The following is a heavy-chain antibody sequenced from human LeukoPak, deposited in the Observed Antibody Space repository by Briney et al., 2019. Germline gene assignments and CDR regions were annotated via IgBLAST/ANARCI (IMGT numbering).Heavy chain of an antibody. Sequence: GGSLRLSCAASGFTFSSYSMNWVRQAPGKGLEWVSSISSSSSYIYYADSVKGRFTISRDNAKNSLYLQMNSLRAEDTAVYYCARDSTIFGVAIYYYYYMDVWGKGTTVTVSS. V-gene: IGHV3-21*01. J-gene: IGHJ6*03. CDR3: ARDSTIFGVAIYYYYYMDV. CDR1: GFTFSSYS. D-gene: IGHD3-3*01. CDR2: ISSSSSYI.